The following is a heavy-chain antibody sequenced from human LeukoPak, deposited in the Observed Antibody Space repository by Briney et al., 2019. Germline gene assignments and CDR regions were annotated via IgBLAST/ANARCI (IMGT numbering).Heavy chain of an antibody. CDR2: IYTGGST. Sequence: SETLSLTCTVSGGSISSYYWSWIRQPAGKGLEWIGRIYTGGSTNYNPSLKSRVTMSVDTSKNQFSLKLSSVTAADTAVYYCARGPDYYDSSGYDAFDIWGQGTMVTVSS. CDR1: GGSISSYY. V-gene: IGHV4-4*07. D-gene: IGHD3-22*01. J-gene: IGHJ3*02. CDR3: ARGPDYYDSSGYDAFDI.